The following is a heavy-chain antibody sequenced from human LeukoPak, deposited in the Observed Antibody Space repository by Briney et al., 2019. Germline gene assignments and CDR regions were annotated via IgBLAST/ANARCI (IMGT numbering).Heavy chain of an antibody. CDR2: INYRGST. Sequence: PSEPLSLPCAVCGGPYSGYYWRGLPDPPGKGVEWIGEINYRGSTNYNPSLKSRVTISVDTSKNQFSLKLSSVTAADTAVYYCARVCSSTSCYTNYYYYGMDVWGQGTTVTVSS. CDR3: ARVCSSTSCYTNYYYYGMDV. J-gene: IGHJ6*02. D-gene: IGHD2-2*02. V-gene: IGHV4-34*01. CDR1: GGPYSGYY.